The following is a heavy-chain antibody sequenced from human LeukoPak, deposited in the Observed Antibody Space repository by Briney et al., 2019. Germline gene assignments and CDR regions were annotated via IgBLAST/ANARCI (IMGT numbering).Heavy chain of an antibody. CDR3: ASVHDIVVIPDATIDY. J-gene: IGHJ4*02. CDR2: ISSSGSDI. V-gene: IGHV3-21*01. D-gene: IGHD2-2*01. Sequence: PGGSLRLSCAASGFTFSKYSMNWVRQAPGKGLEWVSCISSSGSDIYYADSVKGRFTVSRDNGKNSLYLQMNSLRADDTAVYYFASVHDIVVIPDATIDYWGQGTLVTVAS. CDR1: GFTFSKYS.